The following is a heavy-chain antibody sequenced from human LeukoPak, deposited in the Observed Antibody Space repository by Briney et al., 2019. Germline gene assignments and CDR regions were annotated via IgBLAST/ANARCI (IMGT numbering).Heavy chain of an antibody. CDR1: GFTFSSDG. Sequence: PGRSLRLSCAASGFTFSSDGMHWVRQAPGKGLEWVAVISYDGSNKYYADSVKGRFTISRDNSKNTLYLQMNSLRSEDTALYYCAKVNRFGESWGYGMDVWGQGTSVTVSS. V-gene: IGHV3-30*18. CDR3: AKVNRFGESWGYGMDV. CDR2: ISYDGSNK. D-gene: IGHD3-10*01. J-gene: IGHJ6*02.